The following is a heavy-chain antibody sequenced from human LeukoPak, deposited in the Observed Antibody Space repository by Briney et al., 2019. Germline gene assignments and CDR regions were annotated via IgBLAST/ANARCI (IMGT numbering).Heavy chain of an antibody. Sequence: GASVKVSCKASGYTFTGYYMHWVRQAPGQGLEWMGWINPNSGGTNYAQKFQGRVTMTRDTSISTAYMELSRLRSDDTAVYYCARVSSSWYGPYYYYGMDVWGQGTTVTVSS. CDR3: ARVSSSWYGPYYYYGMDV. D-gene: IGHD6-13*01. J-gene: IGHJ6*02. CDR1: GYTFTGYY. V-gene: IGHV1-2*02. CDR2: INPNSGGT.